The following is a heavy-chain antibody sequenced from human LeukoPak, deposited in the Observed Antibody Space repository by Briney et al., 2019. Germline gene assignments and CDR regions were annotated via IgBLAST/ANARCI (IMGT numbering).Heavy chain of an antibody. Sequence: GGSLRLSCAASGFTFSSYAMSWVRQAPGKGLEWVSAISGSGGSTYYADSVKGRFTISRDNSKNTLYLQMNSLRAEDTAVYYCAKTISSSWPLYYYGMDVWGQGTTVTVSS. CDR1: GFTFSSYA. CDR3: AKTISSSWPLYYYGMDV. V-gene: IGHV3-23*01. J-gene: IGHJ6*02. CDR2: ISGSGGST. D-gene: IGHD6-13*01.